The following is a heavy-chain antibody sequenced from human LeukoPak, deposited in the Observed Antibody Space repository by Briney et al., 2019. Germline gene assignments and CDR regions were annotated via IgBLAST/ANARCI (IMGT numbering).Heavy chain of an antibody. Sequence: PGGSLRLSCAASGFTFSSYGMHWVRQAPGRGLEWVAVIWYDGSKNYYADSVKGRFTISRDNSKNTLYLQMNSLRDEDTAVYYCARGRTSSWYFDYWGQGTLVTVSS. CDR1: GFTFSSYG. V-gene: IGHV3-33*01. J-gene: IGHJ4*02. CDR2: IWYDGSKN. CDR3: ARGRTSSWYFDY. D-gene: IGHD6-13*01.